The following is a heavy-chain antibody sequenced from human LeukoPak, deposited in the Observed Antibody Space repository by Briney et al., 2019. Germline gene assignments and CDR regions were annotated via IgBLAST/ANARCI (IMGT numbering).Heavy chain of an antibody. CDR2: IYYTGST. V-gene: IGHV4-39*01. CDR3: ARRGGSGRAFDY. CDR1: GASVSGGTYY. Sequence: PSETLSLTCSVSGASVSGGTYYWGWIRQPPGKGLEWIGSIYYTGSTYDNPSLKSRVTISVDTSKNQFSLKLSSVTAADTAVYYCARRGGSGRAFDYWGQGTLVTVSS. J-gene: IGHJ4*02. D-gene: IGHD1-26*01.